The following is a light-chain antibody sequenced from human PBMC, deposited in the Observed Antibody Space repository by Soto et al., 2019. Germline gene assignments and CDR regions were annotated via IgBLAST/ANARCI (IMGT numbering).Light chain of an antibody. Sequence: QSFLTQPASVSGSPGQSITISCTGTSSDVGGYNYVSWYQQHPGKAPKLMIYEVSNRPSGVSNRFSGSKSGNTASLTISGLQAEDEADYYCSSYTSSSTLGVFGTGTKVTV. CDR3: SSYTSSSTLGV. CDR2: EVS. J-gene: IGLJ1*01. CDR1: SSDVGGYNY. V-gene: IGLV2-14*01.